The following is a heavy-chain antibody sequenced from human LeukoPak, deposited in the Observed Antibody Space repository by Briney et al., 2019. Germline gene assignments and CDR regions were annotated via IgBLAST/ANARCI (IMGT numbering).Heavy chain of an antibody. CDR2: IYTSGST. J-gene: IGHJ5*02. Sequence: SQTLSLTCTVSGGSISSGSYYWSWIRQPAGKGLEWIGRIYTSGSTNYNPSLKSRVTISVDTSKNQFSLKLSSVTAADTAVYYCAREAADGWFDPWGQGTLVTVSS. CDR3: AREAADGWFDP. D-gene: IGHD6-25*01. V-gene: IGHV4-61*02. CDR1: GGSISSGSYY.